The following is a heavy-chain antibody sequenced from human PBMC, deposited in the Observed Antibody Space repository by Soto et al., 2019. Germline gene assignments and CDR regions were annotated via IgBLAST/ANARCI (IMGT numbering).Heavy chain of an antibody. V-gene: IGHV3-30*04. CDR1: GFSFSTYA. Sequence: QEQLVESGGGVVQPGTSLRLSCTASGFSFSTYAMYWVRQAPGKGLEWVAIISYDGSNAQYADSVKGRFTVARDQSKNSPYMQMHSLTDEDRAVYYCARGWGWFGELLLNTYDAIVLRGQAKPLTVSS. CDR2: ISYDGSNA. D-gene: IGHD3-10*01. CDR3: ARGWGWFGELLLNTYDAIVL. J-gene: IGHJ3*01.